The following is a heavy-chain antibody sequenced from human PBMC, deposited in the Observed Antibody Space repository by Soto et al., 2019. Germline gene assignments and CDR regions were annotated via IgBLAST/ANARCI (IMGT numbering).Heavy chain of an antibody. CDR1: GGSFSVYY. V-gene: IGHV4-34*01. J-gene: IGHJ6*04. CDR2: INHSGST. CDR3: ARGDPNYSYTAMDV. Sequence: QAQLQQCGAGLLKPSETLSLTCGVYGGSFSVYYWTWIRQPRGKGLEWIGEINHSGSTNYNPYLKSKVTISVETSKKQFSLRLSSVTAAYTAMYYCARGDPNYSYTAMDVRGKGTTVTVSS.